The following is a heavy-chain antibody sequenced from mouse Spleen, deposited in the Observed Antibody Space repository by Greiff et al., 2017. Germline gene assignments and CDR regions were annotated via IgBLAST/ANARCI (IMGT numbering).Heavy chain of an antibody. CDR2: IYPGSGNT. CDR1: GYTFTDYY. CDR3: ARRDGSSYWYFDV. Sequence: QVQLQQSGAELVRPGASVKLSCTASGYTFTDYYINWVKQRPGQGLEWIARIYPGSGNTYYNETFTGKATLTAEKSSSTAYMQLSSLTSEDSAVYFCARRDGSSYWYFDVWGAGTTVTGSS. D-gene: IGHD1-1*01. V-gene: IGHV1-76*01. J-gene: IGHJ1*01.